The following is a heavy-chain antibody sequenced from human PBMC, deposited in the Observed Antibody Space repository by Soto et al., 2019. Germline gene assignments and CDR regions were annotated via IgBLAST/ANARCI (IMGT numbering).Heavy chain of an antibody. CDR3: ARGDGRGSSGFYYYYGMDV. D-gene: IGHD6-25*01. CDR1: GYIFSNYY. J-gene: IGHJ6*02. CDR2: INPSGGTT. V-gene: IGHV1-46*01. Sequence: QVQLVQSGAEVKKPGASVKVSCKAYGYIFSNYYMHWVRQAPRQGLEWVGIINPSGGTTSYAQKYQGRVTLTSDTSTSTFYMELSSLRSEDTAVYYCARGDGRGSSGFYYYYGMDVWGQGTTVTVSS.